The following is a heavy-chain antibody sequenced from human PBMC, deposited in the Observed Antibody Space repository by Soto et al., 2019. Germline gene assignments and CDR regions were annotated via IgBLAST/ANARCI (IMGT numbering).Heavy chain of an antibody. J-gene: IGHJ6*02. D-gene: IGHD3-16*01. CDR1: GGSFREYY. CDR2: INQSGTT. V-gene: IGHV4-34*01. CDR3: ARDIITVIGGEIYYYFGMDF. Sequence: SETLSLTCAVNGGSFREYYWSWIRQPPGKGLEWIGEINQSGTTHYNPSLKRRVNISIDTSKNQLSLNLTSVTAADTATYFCARDIITVIGGEIYYYFGMDFWGQVTTVTVSS.